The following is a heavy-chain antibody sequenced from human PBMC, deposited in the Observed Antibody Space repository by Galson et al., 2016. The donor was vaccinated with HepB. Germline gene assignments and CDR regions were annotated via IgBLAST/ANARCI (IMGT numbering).Heavy chain of an antibody. CDR2: ISAYNGNT. J-gene: IGHJ6*02. CDR3: ARDEFSVLVPAAINYYYGMDV. Sequence: SVKVSCKASGYTFSNYGISWVRQAPGQGLEWMGWISAYNGNTNYAQKVQGRVTMTTDTSTSTAYMELRSLRSDDTAVYYCARDEFSVLVPAAINYYYGMDVWGQGTTVTVSS. CDR1: GYTFSNYG. D-gene: IGHD2-2*01. V-gene: IGHV1-18*01.